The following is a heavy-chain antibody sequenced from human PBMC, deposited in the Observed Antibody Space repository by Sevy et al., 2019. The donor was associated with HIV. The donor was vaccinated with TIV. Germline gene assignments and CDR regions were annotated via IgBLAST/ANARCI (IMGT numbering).Heavy chain of an antibody. Sequence: ASVKVSCKASGYTFTSYYMHWVRQAPGQGLEWMGIINPSGGSTSYAQKFQGRVTMTRDTSTSTVYMELSSLRSEDTAVYYWARDRNDILTEKYGMDVWGQGTTVTVSS. J-gene: IGHJ6*02. CDR2: INPSGGST. V-gene: IGHV1-46*03. CDR3: ARDRNDILTEKYGMDV. D-gene: IGHD3-9*01. CDR1: GYTFTSYY.